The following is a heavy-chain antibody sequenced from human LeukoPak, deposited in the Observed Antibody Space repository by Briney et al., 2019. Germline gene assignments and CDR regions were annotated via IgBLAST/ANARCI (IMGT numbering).Heavy chain of an antibody. J-gene: IGHJ4*02. CDR1: GYTLTELS. CDR3: ATDYSGSYWD. V-gene: IGHV1-24*01. CDR2: FDPEDGET. D-gene: IGHD1-26*01. Sequence: ASVKVPCKVSGYTLTELSMHWVRQVPGKGLEWMGGFDPEDGETIYAQKFQGRVTMTEDTSTDTAYMELSSLRSEDTAVYYCATDYSGSYWDWGQGTLVTVSS.